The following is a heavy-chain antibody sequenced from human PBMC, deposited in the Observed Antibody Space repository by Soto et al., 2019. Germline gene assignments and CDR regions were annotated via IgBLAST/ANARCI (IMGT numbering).Heavy chain of an antibody. V-gene: IGHV4-39*01. Sequence: SETLSLTCTVSGGSISSSSYYWGWIRQPPGKGLEWIGSIYYSGSTYYNPSLESRVTISVDTSKNQFSLKLSSVTAADTAVYYCARHNLDSSSWQTNWFDPWGQGTLVTVSS. D-gene: IGHD6-13*01. CDR2: IYYSGST. CDR3: ARHNLDSSSWQTNWFDP. CDR1: GGSISSSSYY. J-gene: IGHJ5*02.